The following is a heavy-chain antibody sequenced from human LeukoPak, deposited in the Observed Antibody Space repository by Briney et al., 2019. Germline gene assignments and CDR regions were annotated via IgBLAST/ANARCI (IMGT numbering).Heavy chain of an antibody. CDR1: GFTFNNYA. CDR2: INGGSGSS. V-gene: IGHV3-23*01. Sequence: GGSLRLSCAASGFTFNNYAMSWVRQAPGKGREGVSLINGGSGSSYYTDSVKGGFTGYRDNCKNTVYLKMNSLRDEDTAVYYCAKGQRYNYGDSIDYWGQGTLVTVSS. CDR3: AKGQRYNYGDSIDY. D-gene: IGHD4-17*01. J-gene: IGHJ4*02.